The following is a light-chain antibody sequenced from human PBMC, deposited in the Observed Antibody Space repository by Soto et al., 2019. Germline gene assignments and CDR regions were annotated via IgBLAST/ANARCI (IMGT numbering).Light chain of an antibody. CDR2: KAS. Sequence: DIQMTQSPSTLSASVGDRVTITCRASQSISSWLAWYQQKPGKAHKLLIYKASSLESGVPSRFSGSGSGTEFTLNISSLQPDDFATYYCQQYTLFGGGTKVEIK. CDR3: QQYTL. CDR1: QSISSW. V-gene: IGKV1-5*03. J-gene: IGKJ4*01.